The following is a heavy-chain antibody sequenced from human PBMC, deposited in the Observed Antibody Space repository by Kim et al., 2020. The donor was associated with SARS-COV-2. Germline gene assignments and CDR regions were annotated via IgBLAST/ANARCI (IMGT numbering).Heavy chain of an antibody. V-gene: IGHV3-30*07. D-gene: IGHD3-16*02. CDR3: ARDQEDDYVWGSYRLYDAFDI. J-gene: IGHJ3*02. Sequence: FTISRDNSKNTLYLQMNSLRAEDTAVYYCARDQEDDYVWGSYRLYDAFDIWGQGTMVTVSS.